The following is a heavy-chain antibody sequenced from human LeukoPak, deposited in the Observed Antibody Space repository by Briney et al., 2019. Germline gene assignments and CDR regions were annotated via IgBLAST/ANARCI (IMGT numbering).Heavy chain of an antibody. CDR2: FDPEDGET. CDR3: AREFQGDGYSSGDNWFDP. V-gene: IGHV1-24*01. CDR1: GYTLTELS. J-gene: IGHJ5*02. D-gene: IGHD6-19*01. Sequence: ASVKVSCKVSGYTLTELSMHWVRQAPGKGLEWMGGFDPEDGETIYAQKFQGRVTMTEDTSTDTAYMELSRLRSDDTAVYYCAREFQGDGYSSGDNWFDPWGQGTLVTVSS.